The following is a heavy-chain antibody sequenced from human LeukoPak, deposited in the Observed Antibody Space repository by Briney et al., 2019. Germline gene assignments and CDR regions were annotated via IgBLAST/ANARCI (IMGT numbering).Heavy chain of an antibody. D-gene: IGHD1-7*01. V-gene: IGHV4-4*07. CDR1: GGSISSFY. CDR3: ARDSAPSDWNYDY. J-gene: IGHJ4*02. CDR2: IYSSGTT. Sequence: SETLSLTCTVSGGSISSFYWSWIRQPAGKGLEWSGRIYSSGTTNYNPSLKSRLTMSVDTSKNQFSLKLSSVTAADTAVYYCARDSAPSDWNYDYWGQGTLVTVSS.